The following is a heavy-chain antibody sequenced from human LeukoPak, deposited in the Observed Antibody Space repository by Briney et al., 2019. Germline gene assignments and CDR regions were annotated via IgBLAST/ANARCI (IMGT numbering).Heavy chain of an antibody. D-gene: IGHD5-24*01. CDR2: IYYSGST. J-gene: IGHJ4*02. CDR3: ARDPGRWQQLGYFDY. Sequence: PSETLSLTCTVSGISINTYYWSWIRQPPGKGLEWLGYIYYSGSTNYNPSLKSRVTISVDTSKNQFSLKLSSVTAADTAVYYCARDPGRWQQLGYFDYWGQGTLVTVSS. CDR1: GISINTYY. V-gene: IGHV4-59*01.